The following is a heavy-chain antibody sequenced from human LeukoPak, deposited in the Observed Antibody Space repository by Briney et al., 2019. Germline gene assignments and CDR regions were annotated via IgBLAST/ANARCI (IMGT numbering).Heavy chain of an antibody. CDR3: ARKGHYDSSGYFGLDY. J-gene: IGHJ4*02. CDR2: ISYDGSNK. CDR1: GFTFSSYS. Sequence: GGSLRLSCAASGFTFSSYSMRWVRQAPGKGLEWVAVISYDGSNKYNADSAKGRFTISRDNTKSTLYMKVNSLGAESTAVYYCARKGHYDSSGYFGLDYWGQGTLVTVPS. D-gene: IGHD3-22*01. V-gene: IGHV3-30-3*01.